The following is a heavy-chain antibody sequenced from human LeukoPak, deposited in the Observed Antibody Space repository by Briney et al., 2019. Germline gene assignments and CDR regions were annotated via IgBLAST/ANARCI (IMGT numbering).Heavy chain of an antibody. CDR2: INDSGGNT. J-gene: IGHJ4*02. D-gene: IGHD3-10*01. V-gene: IGHV3-23*01. Sequence: GSLGLSCAASGFTFSSYAMSWVRQAPGKGLEWVSLINDSGGNTYYADSVKGWFTISRDNSKNTLFLQMSSLRAEDTAVYYCAKTSAGIRGGYFDYWGQGTLVTVSS. CDR3: AKTSAGIRGGYFDY. CDR1: GFTFSSYA.